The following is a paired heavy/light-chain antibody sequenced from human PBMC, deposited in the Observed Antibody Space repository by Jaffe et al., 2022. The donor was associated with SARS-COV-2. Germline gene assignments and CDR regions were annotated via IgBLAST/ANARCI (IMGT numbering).Light chain of an antibody. V-gene: IGKV1-33*01. J-gene: IGKJ4*01. CDR3: QQYDNLHLT. CDR2: DAS. Sequence: DIQMTQSPSSLSASVGDRVTITCQASQDISNYLNWYQQKPGKAPKLLIYDASNLETGVPSRFSGSGSGTDFTFTISSLQPEDIATYYCQQYDNLHLTFGGGTKVEIK. CDR1: QDISNY.
Heavy chain of an antibody. V-gene: IGHV3-21*01. CDR2: ISSSSSYI. J-gene: IGHJ4*02. CDR1: GFTFSSYS. D-gene: IGHD3-9*01. CDR3: ARDRGYDILTGYYNVGVFDY. Sequence: EVQLVESGGGLVKPGGSLRLSCAASGFTFSSYSMNWVRQAPGKGLEWVSSISSSSSYIYYADSVKGRFTISRDNAKNSLYLQMNSLRAEDTAVYYCARDRGYDILTGYYNVGVFDYWGQGTLVTVSS.